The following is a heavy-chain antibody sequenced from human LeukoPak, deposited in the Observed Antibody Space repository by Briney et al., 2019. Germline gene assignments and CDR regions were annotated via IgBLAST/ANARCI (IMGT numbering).Heavy chain of an antibody. CDR3: ARDWGKTGYCSSTNCPDAFDL. CDR2: ISGSGGST. CDR1: GFTFSSYA. V-gene: IGHV3-23*01. D-gene: IGHD2-2*01. Sequence: PGGSLRLSCAASGFTFSSYAMSWVRQAPGKGLEWVSAISGSGGSTYYADSVKGRFTISRDNSKNTLYLQMNSLRAEDTAVYYCARDWGKTGYCSSTNCPDAFDLWGQGTMVIVSS. J-gene: IGHJ3*01.